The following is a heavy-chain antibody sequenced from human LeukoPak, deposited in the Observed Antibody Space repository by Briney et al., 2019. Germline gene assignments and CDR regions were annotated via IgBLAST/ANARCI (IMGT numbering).Heavy chain of an antibody. V-gene: IGHV3-30-3*02. CDR2: ISYDGSNK. CDR3: AKQKELLDY. CDR1: GFTFSSYA. J-gene: IGHJ4*02. D-gene: IGHD1-26*01. Sequence: QSGGSPRLSCAASGFTFSSYAMHWVRQAPGKGLEWVAVISYDGSNKYYADSVKGRFTISRDNSKNTLYLQMNSLRAEDTAVYYCAKQKELLDYWGQGTLVTVSS.